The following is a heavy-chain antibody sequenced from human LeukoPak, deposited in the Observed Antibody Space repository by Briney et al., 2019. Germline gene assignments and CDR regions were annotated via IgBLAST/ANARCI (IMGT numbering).Heavy chain of an antibody. D-gene: IGHD3-22*01. V-gene: IGHV3-53*01. CDR1: GFTVSSNY. Sequence: GGSLRLSCAASGFTVSSNYMSWVRQAPGKGLEWVSVIYSGGSTYYADSAKGRLTISRDNSKNTLYLQMNSLRAEDTAVYYCASNPPYYDSSGYIYWGQGTLVTVSS. CDR3: ASNPPYYDSSGYIY. J-gene: IGHJ4*02. CDR2: IYSGGST.